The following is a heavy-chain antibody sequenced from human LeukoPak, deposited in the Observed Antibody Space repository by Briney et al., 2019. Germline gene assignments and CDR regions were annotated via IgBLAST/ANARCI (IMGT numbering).Heavy chain of an antibody. CDR3: ASEVVAATLDY. CDR2: INHSGST. J-gene: IGHJ4*02. D-gene: IGHD2-15*01. Sequence: SETLSLTCAVYGGPFSGYYWSWIRQPPGKGLEWIGEINHSGSTNYNPSLKGRVTISVDTSKNQFSLKLSSVTAADTAVYYCASEVVAATLDYWGQGTLVTASS. V-gene: IGHV4-34*01. CDR1: GGPFSGYY.